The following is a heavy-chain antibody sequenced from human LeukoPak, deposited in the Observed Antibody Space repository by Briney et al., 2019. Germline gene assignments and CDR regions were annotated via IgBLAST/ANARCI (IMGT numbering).Heavy chain of an antibody. D-gene: IGHD3-10*01. CDR3: AREYDVLLWFGESSPGMDV. CDR2: ISGSGSTI. Sequence: KPGGSLRLSCAASGFTFSDYYMSWIRQAPGKGLEWVSYISGSGSTIYYADSVKGRFTISGDNAKNSLYLQMNSLRAEDTAVYYCAREYDVLLWFGESSPGMDVWGQGTTVTVSS. CDR1: GFTFSDYY. V-gene: IGHV3-11*01. J-gene: IGHJ6*02.